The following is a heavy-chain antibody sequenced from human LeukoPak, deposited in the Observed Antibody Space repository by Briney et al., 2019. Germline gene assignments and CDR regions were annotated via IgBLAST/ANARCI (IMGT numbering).Heavy chain of an antibody. V-gene: IGHV4-39*01. CDR2: IYYSGST. D-gene: IGHD2-15*01. Sequence: SETLSLTCAVYGGSFSDYYWGWIRQPPGKGLEWIGSIYYSGSTYYNPSLKSRVTISVDTSKNQFSLKLSSVTAADTAVYYCARLVCSGGSCSNWFDPWGQGTLVTVSS. CDR1: GGSFSDYY. J-gene: IGHJ5*02. CDR3: ARLVCSGGSCSNWFDP.